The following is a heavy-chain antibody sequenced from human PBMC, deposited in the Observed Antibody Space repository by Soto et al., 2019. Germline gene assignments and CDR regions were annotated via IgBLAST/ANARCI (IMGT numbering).Heavy chain of an antibody. D-gene: IGHD2-2*01. CDR1: GGSISSGGYY. J-gene: IGHJ6*02. CDR3: ARGGCSSTSCYEDYYYYGMDV. V-gene: IGHV4-31*03. CDR2: IYYSGST. Sequence: SETLSLTCTVSGGSISSGGYYWSWIRQHPGKGLEWIGYIYYSGSTYYNPSLKSRVTISVDTPKNQFSLKLSSVTAADTAVYYCARGGCSSTSCYEDYYYYGMDVWGQGTTVTVSS.